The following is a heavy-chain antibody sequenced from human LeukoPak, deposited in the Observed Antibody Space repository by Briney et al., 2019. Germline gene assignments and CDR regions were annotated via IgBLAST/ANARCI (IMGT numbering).Heavy chain of an antibody. CDR1: GFIFSNYW. J-gene: IGHJ4*02. Sequence: GGSLRLSCAASGFIFSNYWMNWVRQVPGRGLEWVSRINGDESSTNYADSVKGRFTISRDNAKDTLYLHMNSLTAEDTAVYYCARGAKWAYYFGYWGQGTLVTVSS. CDR2: INGDESST. V-gene: IGHV3-74*01. CDR3: ARGAKWAYYFGY. D-gene: IGHD1-26*01.